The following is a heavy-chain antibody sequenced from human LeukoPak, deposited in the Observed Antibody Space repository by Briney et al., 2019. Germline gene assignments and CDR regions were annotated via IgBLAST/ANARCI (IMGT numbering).Heavy chain of an antibody. CDR2: IYYSGST. Sequence: PSETLSLTCTVSGGSISSYHWSWIRQPPGKGLEWIGYIYYSGSTNYNPSLKSRVTISVDTSKNQFSLKLNSVTAADTAVYYCARKISAAGSRWFDPWGQGTLVTVSS. J-gene: IGHJ5*02. CDR3: ARKISAAGSRWFDP. D-gene: IGHD6-13*01. V-gene: IGHV4-59*01. CDR1: GGSISSYH.